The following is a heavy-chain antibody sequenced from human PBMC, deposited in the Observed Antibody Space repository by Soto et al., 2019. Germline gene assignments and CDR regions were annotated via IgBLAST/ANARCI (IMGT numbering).Heavy chain of an antibody. CDR3: ARDNNDFWSLYPLAFDY. CDR1: GGSLSKYY. J-gene: IGHJ4*02. Sequence: ETLSLTCSVSGGSLSKYYWSWIRQPAGKGLEWIGRISTSGHVVSKVSLRSRLTMSVDMSNNHFSLKLTSVTAADTAVYYCARDNNDFWSLYPLAFDYWGQGALVTSPQ. D-gene: IGHD3-3*01. CDR2: ISTSGHV. V-gene: IGHV4-4*07.